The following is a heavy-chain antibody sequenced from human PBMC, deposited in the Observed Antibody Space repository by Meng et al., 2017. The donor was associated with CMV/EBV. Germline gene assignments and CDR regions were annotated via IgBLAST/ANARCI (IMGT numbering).Heavy chain of an antibody. D-gene: IGHD5-18*01. J-gene: IGHJ4*02. V-gene: IGHV4-34*01. CDR2: INHSGST. CDR3: ARGRPPGYSYGGYFDY. Sequence: YGGSVSGSYWSWIRQPPGKGLEWIGEINHSGSTNYNPSLKSRVTISVDTSKNQFSLKLSSVTAADTAVYYCARGRPPGYSYGGYFDYWGQGTLVTVSS. CDR1: GGSVSGSY.